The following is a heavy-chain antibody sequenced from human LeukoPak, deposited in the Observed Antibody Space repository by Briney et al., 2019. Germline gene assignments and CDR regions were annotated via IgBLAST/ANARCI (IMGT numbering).Heavy chain of an antibody. Sequence: PGGSLRLSCAASGFTFSSYSMNWVRQAPGKGLEWVSSISSSSSYIYYADSVKGRFTISRDNAKNSLYLQMNSLRAEDTAVYYCARTALTRSGFVGYWGQGTLVTVSS. D-gene: IGHD5-12*01. V-gene: IGHV3-21*01. J-gene: IGHJ4*02. CDR2: ISSSSSYI. CDR3: ARTALTRSGFVGY. CDR1: GFTFSSYS.